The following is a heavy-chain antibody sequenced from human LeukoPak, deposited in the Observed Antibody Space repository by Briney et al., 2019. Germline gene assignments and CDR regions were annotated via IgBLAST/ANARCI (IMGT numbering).Heavy chain of an antibody. D-gene: IGHD2-15*01. CDR3: ARDLRENCSGGSCYSGNWFDP. CDR2: IIPILGIA. Sequence: SVKVSFKASVGTFSSYAISWVRQAPGQGLEWMGRIIPILGIANYAHKFQGRVTSTADKSTSTAYMELSSLRSEETAVYYCARDLRENCSGGSCYSGNWFDPWGQGTLVTVSS. V-gene: IGHV1-69*04. J-gene: IGHJ5*02. CDR1: VGTFSSYA.